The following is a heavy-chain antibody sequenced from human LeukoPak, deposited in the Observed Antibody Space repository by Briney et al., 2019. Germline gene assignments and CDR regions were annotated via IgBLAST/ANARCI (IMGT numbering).Heavy chain of an antibody. J-gene: IGHJ3*02. CDR1: GFTFSSYG. CDR3: AKSSILGLAAAGPWPDAFDI. CDR2: ISYDGSNK. D-gene: IGHD6-13*01. V-gene: IGHV3-30*18. Sequence: GGSLRLSCAASGFTFSSYGMHWVRQAPGKGLEWVAVISYDGSNKYYADSVKGRFTISRDNSKNTLYLQMNSLRAEDTAVYYCAKSSILGLAAAGPWPDAFDIWGQGTMVTVSS.